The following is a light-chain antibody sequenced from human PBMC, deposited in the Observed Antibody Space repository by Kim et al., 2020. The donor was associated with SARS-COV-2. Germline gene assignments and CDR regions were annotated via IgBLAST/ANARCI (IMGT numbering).Light chain of an antibody. Sequence: ASVGDRVTITCRTSQRISSSLNWYQQKPGTAPKLLIYAASCLQSGVPSRFSGSGSGTDFTLTINGLQPEDFATYFCQQSYTFPRTFGQGTKVDIK. CDR2: AAS. V-gene: IGKV1-39*01. CDR3: QQSYTFPRT. J-gene: IGKJ1*01. CDR1: QRISSS.